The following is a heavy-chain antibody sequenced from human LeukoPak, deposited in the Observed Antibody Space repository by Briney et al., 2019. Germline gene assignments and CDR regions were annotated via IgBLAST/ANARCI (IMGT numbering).Heavy chain of an antibody. CDR1: GGTFSSYA. CDR3: ARSYCSSTSCYXFDY. Sequence: SVKVSCKASGGTFSSYAISWVRQAPGQGLEWMGRIIPIFGTANYAQKFQGRVTITTDESTSTAYMELSSLRSEDTAVYYCARSYCSSTSCYXFDYXXXGTLVTVSS. CDR2: IIPIFGTA. V-gene: IGHV1-69*05. D-gene: IGHD2-2*01. J-gene: IGHJ4*01.